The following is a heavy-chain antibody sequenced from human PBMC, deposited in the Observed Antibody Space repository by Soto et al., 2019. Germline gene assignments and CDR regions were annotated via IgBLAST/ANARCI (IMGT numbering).Heavy chain of an antibody. D-gene: IGHD3-10*01. Sequence: GGSLRLSCAASGFTFGSYWMTWVRQAPGKGLEWLATIKMDASEKKYVDSVKGRFTISRDNAKNPLYLQMDSLRAEDTAVYYGARDSGYGSGGSVNHCLDVWGHGTLVTVSS. CDR2: IKMDASEK. J-gene: IGHJ4*01. V-gene: IGHV3-7*01. CDR1: GFTFGSYW. CDR3: ARDSGYGSGGSVNHCLDV.